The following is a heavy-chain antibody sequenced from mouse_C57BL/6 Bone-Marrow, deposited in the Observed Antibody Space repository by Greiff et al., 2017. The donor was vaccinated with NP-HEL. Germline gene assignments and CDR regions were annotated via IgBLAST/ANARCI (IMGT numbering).Heavy chain of an antibody. D-gene: IGHD2-4*01. V-gene: IGHV5-17*01. J-gene: IGHJ3*01. CDR3: ARLDSAWFAY. CDR1: GFTFSDYG. CDR2: ISSGSSTI. Sequence: EVKLMESGGGLVKPGGSLKLSCAASGFTFSDYGMHWVRQAPEKGLEWVAYISSGSSTIYYADTVKGRFTISRDNAKNTLFLQMTSLRSEDTAMYYCARLDSAWFAYWGHGTLVTVSA.